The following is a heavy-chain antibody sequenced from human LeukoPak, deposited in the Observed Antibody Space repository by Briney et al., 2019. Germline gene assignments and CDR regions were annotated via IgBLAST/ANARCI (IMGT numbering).Heavy chain of an antibody. V-gene: IGHV3-23*01. D-gene: IGHD3-22*01. CDR3: AKGGSYYYDSKNYLDY. J-gene: IGHJ4*02. CDR1: GFTFSSFA. Sequence: WGSLRLSCEASGFTFSSFAMSWVRQAPGKGLEWVSTIFSGSGSGTYYADSVKGRFTISRDNSENTLYLQMNSLRAEDTAVYYCAKGGSYYYDSKNYLDYWGQGTLVTVSS. CDR2: IFSGSGSGT.